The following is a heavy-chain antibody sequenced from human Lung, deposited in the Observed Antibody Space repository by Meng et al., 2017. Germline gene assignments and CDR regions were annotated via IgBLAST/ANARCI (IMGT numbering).Heavy chain of an antibody. D-gene: IGHD4-11*01. Sequence: VRLNTCGADLLKPSETLSLTCVGSGGSFSDYYLSWIRQPPGKGLEWIGEINHSGSTNYNPSLESRATISVDTSQNNLSLKLSSVTAADSAVYYCARGPTTMAHDFDYWGQGTLVTVSS. CDR1: GGSFSDYY. V-gene: IGHV4-34*01. J-gene: IGHJ4*02. CDR3: ARGPTTMAHDFDY. CDR2: INHSGST.